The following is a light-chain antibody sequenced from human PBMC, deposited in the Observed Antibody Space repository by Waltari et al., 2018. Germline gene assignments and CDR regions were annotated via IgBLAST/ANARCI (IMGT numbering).Light chain of an antibody. J-gene: IGKJ5*01. V-gene: IGKV1-39*01. Sequence: DIQMTQSPSSLSASVGDRVTITCRASQSISSYFNWYQQKPGTAPKLLIYAASSLQSGVPSRFSGSGSGTDFTLTISSLQPEDFATYYCQQSYSTLPITFGQGTRLEIK. CDR1: QSISSY. CDR3: QQSYSTLPIT. CDR2: AAS.